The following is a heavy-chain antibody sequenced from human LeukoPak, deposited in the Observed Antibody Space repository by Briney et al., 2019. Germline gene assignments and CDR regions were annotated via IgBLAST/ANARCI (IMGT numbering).Heavy chain of an antibody. CDR2: INSDGRST. Sequence: GGSLRLSCAASGFTFSNYWMHWVRQAPGKGLIWVSRINSDGRSTNYADSVKGRFTISRDNAENTLYLQINSLRAEDTAVYYCVFYCGGNCPPHWGQGTLVTVSS. CDR1: GFTFSNYW. J-gene: IGHJ4*02. CDR3: VFYCGGNCPPH. V-gene: IGHV3-74*01. D-gene: IGHD2-21*01.